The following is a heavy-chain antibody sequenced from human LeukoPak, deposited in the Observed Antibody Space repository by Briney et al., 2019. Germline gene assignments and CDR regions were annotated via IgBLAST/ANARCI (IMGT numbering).Heavy chain of an antibody. D-gene: IGHD2-15*01. CDR2: IYHSGST. J-gene: IGHJ4*02. CDR1: GYSISSGYY. V-gene: IGHV4-38-2*02. CDR3: ARDQFEYCSGGSCYTAEDY. Sequence: PSETLSLTCTVSGYSISSGYYRGWIRQPPGKGLEWIGSIYHSGSTYYNPSLKSRVTISVDTSKNQFSLKLSSVTAADTAVYYCARDQFEYCSGGSCYTAEDYWGQGTLVTVSS.